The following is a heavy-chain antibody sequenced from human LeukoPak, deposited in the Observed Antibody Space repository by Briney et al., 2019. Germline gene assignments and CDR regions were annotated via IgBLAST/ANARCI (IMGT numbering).Heavy chain of an antibody. Sequence: SETLSLTCTVSGGSISSYYWGWIRQPPGKGLEWIGSIYYSGSTYYNPSLKSRVTISVDTSKNQFSLKLSSVTAADTAVYYCARVGKLFSGSYFDYWGQGTLVTVSS. V-gene: IGHV4-39*07. CDR2: IYYSGST. CDR1: GGSISSYY. CDR3: ARVGKLFSGSYFDY. D-gene: IGHD1-26*01. J-gene: IGHJ4*02.